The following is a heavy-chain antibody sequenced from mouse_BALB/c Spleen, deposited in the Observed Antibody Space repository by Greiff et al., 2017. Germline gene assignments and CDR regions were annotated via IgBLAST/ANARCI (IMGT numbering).Heavy chain of an antibody. D-gene: IGHD4-1*01. Sequence: DVKLQESGPGLVKPSQSLSLTCSVTGYSITSGYYWNWIRQFPGNKLEWMGYISYDGSNNYNPSLKNRISITRDTSKNQFFLKLNSVTTEDTATYYCARGTGKLGWFAYWGQGTLVTVSA. J-gene: IGHJ3*01. V-gene: IGHV3-6*02. CDR2: ISYDGSN. CDR1: GYSITSGYY. CDR3: ARGTGKLGWFAY.